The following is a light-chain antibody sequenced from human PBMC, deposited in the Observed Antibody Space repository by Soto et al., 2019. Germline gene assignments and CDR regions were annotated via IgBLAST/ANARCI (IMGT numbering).Light chain of an antibody. CDR3: QQRYSTLT. V-gene: IGKV1-39*01. J-gene: IGKJ5*01. CDR2: AAS. Sequence: DIQMTQSPSSLSASVGDRVTITCRASQSISMYLNWYQQKPGKAPKLLIYAASSLQSGVASRFSGSGSGTDFTLTISSLQPEDFATYYCQQRYSTLTFGQGTRLEVK. CDR1: QSISMY.